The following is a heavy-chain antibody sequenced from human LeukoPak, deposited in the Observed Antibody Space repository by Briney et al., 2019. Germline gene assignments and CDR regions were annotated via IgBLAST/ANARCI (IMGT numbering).Heavy chain of an antibody. CDR2: ISGSGGST. CDR3: AKDGSYGSGSDYMDV. V-gene: IGHV3-23*01. Sequence: PGGSLRLSCAASGFTFSTYGMSWVRQAPGKGLEWVSAISGSGGSTYYADSVKGRFTISRDNSKNTLYLQMNSLRAEDTAVYYCAKDGSYGSGSDYMDVWGKGTTVTISS. D-gene: IGHD3-10*01. CDR1: GFTFSTYG. J-gene: IGHJ6*03.